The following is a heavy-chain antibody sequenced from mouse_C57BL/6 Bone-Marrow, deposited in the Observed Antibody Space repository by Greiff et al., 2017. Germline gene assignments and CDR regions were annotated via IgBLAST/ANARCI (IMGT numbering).Heavy chain of an antibody. D-gene: IGHD1-1*01. CDR1: GYTFTSYW. Sequence: QVQLQQPGAELVKPGASVKLSCKASGYTFTSYWMHWVKQRPGQGLEWIGMIHPNSGSTNNNEKFKSKATLTVDKSSSTAYMQLSSLTSEDSAVYYCASYYGSSYPSYWYFDVWGTGTTVTVSS. CDR3: ASYYGSSYPSYWYFDV. J-gene: IGHJ1*03. V-gene: IGHV1-64*01. CDR2: IHPNSGST.